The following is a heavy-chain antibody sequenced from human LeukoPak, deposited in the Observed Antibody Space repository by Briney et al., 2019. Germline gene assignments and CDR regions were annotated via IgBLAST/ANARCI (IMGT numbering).Heavy chain of an antibody. Sequence: PSETLSLTCAVSGYSISSDYYWGWIRQPPGKGLEWIGNIYHSGSTYYSPSLKSRVTISVDTSKNQSSLKLSSVTAADTAVYYCARLDCSSTSCYGGYNWFDPGGQGTLVTVSS. J-gene: IGHJ5*02. CDR2: IYHSGST. CDR3: ARLDCSSTSCYGGYNWFDP. V-gene: IGHV4-38-2*01. D-gene: IGHD2-2*01. CDR1: GYSISSDYY.